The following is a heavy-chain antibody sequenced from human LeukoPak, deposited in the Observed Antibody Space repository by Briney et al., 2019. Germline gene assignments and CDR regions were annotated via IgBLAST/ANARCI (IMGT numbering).Heavy chain of an antibody. CDR3: ARSGIVVVPAAMNWFDP. Sequence: SETLSLTCTVSGGSISSYYWSWIRQPPGKGLEWIGYIYYSGSTNYNPSLKSRVTISVDTSKNQFSLKLSSVTAADTAVYYCARSGIVVVPAAMNWFDPWGQGTLVTVSS. CDR1: GGSISSYY. D-gene: IGHD2-2*01. CDR2: IYYSGST. J-gene: IGHJ5*02. V-gene: IGHV4-59*01.